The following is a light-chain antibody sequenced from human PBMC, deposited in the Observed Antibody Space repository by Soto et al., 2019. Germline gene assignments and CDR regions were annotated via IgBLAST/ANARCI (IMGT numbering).Light chain of an antibody. J-gene: IGLJ1*01. CDR2: EVS. Sequence: QSALTQPPSASGSPGHSVTLSCTGTSSDVGGYNFVSWYQQHPGKAPKLIIYEVSKRPSGVPDRFSGFKSGNTASLTVSWLQAEDEADYYCNSYTSASTYVFGTGTKLTVL. CDR1: SSDVGGYNF. CDR3: NSYTSASTYV. V-gene: IGLV2-8*01.